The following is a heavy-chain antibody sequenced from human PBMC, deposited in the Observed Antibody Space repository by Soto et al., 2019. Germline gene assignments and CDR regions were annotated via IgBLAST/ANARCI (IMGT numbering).Heavy chain of an antibody. CDR2: IWYDGSNK. D-gene: IGHD4-17*01. V-gene: IGHV3-33*01. CDR1: GFTFSSYG. Sequence: QVQLVESGGGVVQPGRSLRLSCAASGFTFSSYGMHWVRQAPGKGLAWVAVIWYDGSNKYYADSVKGRFTISRDNSKNTLYLQMNSLRAEDTAVYYCARGILRFHYYYGMDGWGKGTTVTVSS. J-gene: IGHJ6*04. CDR3: ARGILRFHYYYGMDG.